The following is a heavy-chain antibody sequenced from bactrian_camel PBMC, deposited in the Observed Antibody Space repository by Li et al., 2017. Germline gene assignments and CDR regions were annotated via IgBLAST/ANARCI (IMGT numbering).Heavy chain of an antibody. Sequence: HVQLVESGGGLVQPGGSLRLSCAASGFSFASYAMRWVRQAPGKGLEWVASLYSDGSTSYYPDFAKGRFTISRDNGKNMIVLQMNSLKPEDTGMYVCAVRGGGRCTAQRQRSDWEAWGQGTQVTVS. CDR1: GFSFASYA. V-gene: IGHV3S7*01. CDR3: AVRGGGRCTAQRQRSDWEA. J-gene: IGHJ4*01. CDR2: LYSDGSTS. D-gene: IGHD4*01.